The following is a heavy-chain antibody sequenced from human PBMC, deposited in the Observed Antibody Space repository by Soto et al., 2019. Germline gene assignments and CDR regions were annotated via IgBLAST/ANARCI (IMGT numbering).Heavy chain of an antibody. CDR1: GGSISSSSYY. CDR3: ARQGQGTDY. V-gene: IGHV4-39*01. D-gene: IGHD1-1*01. Sequence: QLQLQESGPGLVKPSETLSLTCTVSGGSISSSSYYWGWIRRPPGKGLEWIGSIYFSGSTYYNPSLKSRVTISVDTSKNQFSLKLSSVTAADTAVYYCARQGQGTDYWGQGTLVTVSS. J-gene: IGHJ4*02. CDR2: IYFSGST.